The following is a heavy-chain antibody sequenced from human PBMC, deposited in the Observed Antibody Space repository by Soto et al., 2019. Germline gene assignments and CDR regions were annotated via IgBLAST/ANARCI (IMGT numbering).Heavy chain of an antibody. D-gene: IGHD3-22*01. CDR2: ISGSGGTT. J-gene: IGHJ4*02. V-gene: IGHV3-23*01. Sequence: EEQRLESGGGLVQPGGSLRLSCAASGFTFSGSAMSWVRQAPGKGLEWVSAISGSGGTTYYANSVKGRFTISRDNSKNTLFLQMNSLRAEDTAVYYCAKGATMIMVAPLGYWGQGTLLTVSS. CDR1: GFTFSGSA. CDR3: AKGATMIMVAPLGY.